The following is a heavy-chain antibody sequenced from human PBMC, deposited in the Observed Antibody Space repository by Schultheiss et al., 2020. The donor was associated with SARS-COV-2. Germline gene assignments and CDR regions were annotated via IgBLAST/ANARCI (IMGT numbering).Heavy chain of an antibody. CDR1: GGSVSSGSYY. CDR3: ARGGGPYGSGSYYNDY. V-gene: IGHV4-61*01. CDR2: IYYSGST. J-gene: IGHJ4*02. D-gene: IGHD3-10*01. Sequence: SETLSLTCTVSGGSVSSGSYYWSWIRQPPGKGLEWIGYIYYSGSTNYNPSLKSRVTISVDRSKNQFSLKLSSVTAADTAVYYCARGGGPYGSGSYYNDYWGQGTLVTVSS.